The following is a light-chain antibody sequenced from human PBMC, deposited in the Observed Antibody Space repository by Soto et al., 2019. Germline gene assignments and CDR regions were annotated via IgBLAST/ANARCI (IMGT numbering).Light chain of an antibody. CDR3: SAYTSRSTLV. CDR2: EVR. Sequence: QSALTQPASLSGSPGQSITFSCSGTSRDIGAYNLVSWYQQLPGKAPKLLIYEVRSRPSGISYRFSGSKSGTTASLTISSLLPEDEADYYCSAYTSRSTLVFGGGTKVTVL. V-gene: IGLV2-14*01. J-gene: IGLJ2*01. CDR1: SRDIGAYNL.